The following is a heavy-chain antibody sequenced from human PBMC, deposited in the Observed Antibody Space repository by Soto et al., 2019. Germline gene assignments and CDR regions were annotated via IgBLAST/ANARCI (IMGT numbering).Heavy chain of an antibody. J-gene: IGHJ2*01. D-gene: IGHD4-17*01. CDR1: GYTFTSYA. V-gene: IGHV1-3*01. CDR2: INPGNGNI. CDR3: ARGASSVTTFYFDL. Sequence: QVQVVQSGAEVKKPGASVKVSCKASGYTFTSYAMHWVRQAPGQRLEWMGWINPGNGNIKNSQKFQGRVTITRDTFASTAYMELSSLRSEDTAVYYCARGASSVTTFYFDLWGRGTLVTVSS.